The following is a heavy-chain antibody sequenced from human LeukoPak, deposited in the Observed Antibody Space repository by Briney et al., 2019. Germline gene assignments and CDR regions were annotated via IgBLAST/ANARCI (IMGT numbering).Heavy chain of an antibody. CDR2: ISYDGSNK. Sequence: GGSLRLSCAASGFTFSNYALHWVRQAPGKGLEWVAVISYDGSNKFYADSRKGRFTISRDNSKNTLHLQMNSLRAEDTAVYYCARVSPNTVTTLQYFDYWGQGTRVTVSS. V-gene: IGHV3-30*14. CDR1: GFTFSNYA. J-gene: IGHJ4*02. D-gene: IGHD4-17*01. CDR3: ARVSPNTVTTLQYFDY.